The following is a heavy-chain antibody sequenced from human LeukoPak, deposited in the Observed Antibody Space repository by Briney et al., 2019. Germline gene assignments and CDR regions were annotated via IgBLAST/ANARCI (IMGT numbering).Heavy chain of an antibody. CDR3: ARHGGITIFGVAQPGGAFDI. J-gene: IGHJ3*02. Sequence: ASVKVSCKASGVTFSSYAISWVRQAPGQGLEWMGGIIPIFGTNYAQKFQDRVTITTGESTTTACMDLRSLRSEDAAVYYCARHGGITIFGVAQPGGAFDIWGRGTMVTVSS. CDR2: IIPIFGT. D-gene: IGHD3-3*01. CDR1: GVTFSSYA. V-gene: IGHV1-69*05.